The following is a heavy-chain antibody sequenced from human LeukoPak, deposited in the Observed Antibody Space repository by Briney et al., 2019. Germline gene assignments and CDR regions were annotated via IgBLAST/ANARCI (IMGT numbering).Heavy chain of an antibody. CDR3: ARWRLSGDALTTYHYKTVIDNYFDP. J-gene: IGHJ5*02. Sequence: ASVKVSCKASGYTFTGYYMHWVRQAPGQGLEWMGWINPNSGGTNYAQKFQGRVTMTRDTSISTAYMELSRLRSDDTAVYYCARWRLSGDALTTYHYKTVIDNYFDPWGQGTLVTVSS. CDR1: GYTFTGYY. V-gene: IGHV1-2*02. CDR2: INPNSGGT. D-gene: IGHD3-16*02.